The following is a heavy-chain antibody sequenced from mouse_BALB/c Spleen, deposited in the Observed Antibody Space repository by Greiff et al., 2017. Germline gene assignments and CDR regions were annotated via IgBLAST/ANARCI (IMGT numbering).Heavy chain of an antibody. D-gene: IGHD2-1*01. V-gene: IGHV3-6*02. Sequence: ESGPGLVKPSQSLSLTCSVTGYSITSGYYWNWIRQFPGNKLEWMGYISYDGSNNYNPSLKNRISITRDTSKTQFFLKLNSVTTEDTATYYCAYGNYGAMDYWGQGTSVTVSS. J-gene: IGHJ4*01. CDR1: GYSITSGYY. CDR2: ISYDGSN. CDR3: AYGNYGAMDY.